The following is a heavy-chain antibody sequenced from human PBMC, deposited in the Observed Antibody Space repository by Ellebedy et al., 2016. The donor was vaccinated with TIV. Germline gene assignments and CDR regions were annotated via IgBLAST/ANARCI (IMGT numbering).Heavy chain of an antibody. D-gene: IGHD2-2*01. V-gene: IGHV1-18*04. CDR1: GYPFPNYG. Sequence: AASVQVSCKASGYPFPNYGVSWVRQAPGQGLEWVGWISAYNGNTKYGQKFQGRISLTTDTSMGTAYMELRSMRSDDTGVYFCSRDVPADAAALLDYWGQGTRVTVSS. CDR3: SRDVPADAAALLDY. CDR2: ISAYNGNT. J-gene: IGHJ4*02.